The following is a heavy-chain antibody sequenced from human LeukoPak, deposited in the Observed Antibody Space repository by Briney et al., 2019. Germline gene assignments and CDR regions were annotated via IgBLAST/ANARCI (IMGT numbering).Heavy chain of an antibody. CDR2: IYYSGST. Sequence: SETLSLTCTVSGGSISSYYWSWIRQPPGKGLEWIGYIYYSGSTNYNPSLKSRVTISVGTSKNQFSLKLSSVTAADTAVYYCARVAVGAYFDYWGQGTLVTVSS. V-gene: IGHV4-59*01. CDR1: GGSISSYY. D-gene: IGHD1-26*01. CDR3: ARVAVGAYFDY. J-gene: IGHJ4*02.